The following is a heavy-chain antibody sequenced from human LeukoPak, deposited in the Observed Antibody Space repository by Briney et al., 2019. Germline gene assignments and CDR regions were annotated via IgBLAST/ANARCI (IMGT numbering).Heavy chain of an antibody. D-gene: IGHD3-22*01. CDR1: GFTFNNAW. CDR2: IKSKSEGGTT. V-gene: IGHV3-15*01. J-gene: IGHJ3*02. CDR3: TTGGPRTGDDFFYDSSGYYSSNDAFDI. Sequence: GGSLRLSCAASGFTFNNAWMSWVRQAPGKGLEWVGRIKSKSEGGTTDYAAPVKGRFTISRDDSKNTLYLQMNSLKTEDTAVYYCTTGGPRTGDDFFYDSSGYYSSNDAFDIWGQGTMVTVSS.